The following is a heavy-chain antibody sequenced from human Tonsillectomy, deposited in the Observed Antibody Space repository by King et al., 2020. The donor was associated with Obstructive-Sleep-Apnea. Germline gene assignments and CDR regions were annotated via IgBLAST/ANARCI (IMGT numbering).Heavy chain of an antibody. J-gene: IGHJ4*02. CDR1: VGTFSSYA. Sequence: QLVRSGAEVKKPGSSVKVSCKASVGTFSSYAISWVRQAPGQGLEWMGRIIPILGIASYAQKFQGRVTITADKSTSTAYMELSSLRSEDTAVYNCARESGDYGDYSSIGDWGQGTLVTVSS. V-gene: IGHV1-69*09. CDR3: ARESGDYGDYSSIGD. D-gene: IGHD4-17*01. CDR2: IIPILGIA.